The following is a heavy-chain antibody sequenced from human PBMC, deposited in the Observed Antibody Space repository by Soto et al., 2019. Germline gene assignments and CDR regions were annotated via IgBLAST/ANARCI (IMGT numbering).Heavy chain of an antibody. V-gene: IGHV3-23*01. CDR2: ISGSGGTT. CDR1: GFTFGAYA. CDR3: AKDIESSAYYFFQH. D-gene: IGHD3-22*01. Sequence: QPGGSLRLSCAASGFTFGAYAMSWVRQAPGKGLEWVSSISGSGGTTYYADSVKGRFTISKDKSKDTLHLQMNSLRAEDTAVYYCAKDIESSAYYFFQHWGQGTLVTVSS. J-gene: IGHJ1*01.